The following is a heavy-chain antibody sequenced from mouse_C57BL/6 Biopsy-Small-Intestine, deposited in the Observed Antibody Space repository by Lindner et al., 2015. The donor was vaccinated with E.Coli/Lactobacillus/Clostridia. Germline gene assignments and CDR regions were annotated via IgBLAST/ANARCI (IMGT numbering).Heavy chain of an antibody. Sequence: SVKVSCKVSGGTFSNYAISWVRRAPGKGLEWMGGIIPIFGTSKHAQKFQGRVTITADKSTSTAYMELSSLRSEDTAVYYCASTVLRYFDWLLDAFAFDIWGQGTMVTVSS. CDR3: ASTVLRYFDWLLDAFAFDI. V-gene: IGHV1-81*01. D-gene: IGHD2-4*01. CDR1: GGTFSNYA. J-gene: IGHJ3*01. CDR2: IIPIFGTS.